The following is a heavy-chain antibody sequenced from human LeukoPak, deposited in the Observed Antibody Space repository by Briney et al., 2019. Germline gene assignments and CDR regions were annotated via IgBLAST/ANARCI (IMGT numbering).Heavy chain of an antibody. Sequence: PSEALSLTCTVSGGSISSYYCSWIRQPPGKGLDWIGYMYGSGSTNYNPSLKSRVTISVDTSKNQFSLKLSSVTAADTAVYYCARSFSLVDWFDPWGQGTLVTVSS. J-gene: IGHJ5*02. D-gene: IGHD3-16*01. CDR3: ARSFSLVDWFDP. V-gene: IGHV4-59*01. CDR1: GGSISSYY. CDR2: MYGSGST.